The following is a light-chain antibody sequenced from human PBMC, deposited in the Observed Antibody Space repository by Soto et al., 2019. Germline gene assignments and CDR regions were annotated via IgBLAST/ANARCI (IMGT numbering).Light chain of an antibody. CDR3: QRSRTTPWT. Sequence: DIQMTQSPASLSASIGDTVTIACRASQNIDIYLNWYQHKPGTVPKLLIYAASGLQTGVPSRFSGSGSGTDFSLTISSLQPEDFATYYCQRSRTTPWTFGQGTKVDIK. V-gene: IGKV1-39*01. CDR1: QNIDIY. CDR2: AAS. J-gene: IGKJ1*01.